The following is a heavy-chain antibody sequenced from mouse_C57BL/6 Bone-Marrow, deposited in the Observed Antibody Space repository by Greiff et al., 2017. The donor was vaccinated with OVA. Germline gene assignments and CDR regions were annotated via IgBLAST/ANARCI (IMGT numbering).Heavy chain of an antibody. CDR3: AIHYGSSPFDY. CDR1: GYTFTSYT. V-gene: IGHV1-4*01. Sequence: QVQLQQSGAELARPGASVKMSCKASGYTFTSYTMHWVKQRPGQGLEWIGYINPSSGYTKYNQKFKDKATLTADKSSSTAYMQLSSLTSEDSAVDYCAIHYGSSPFDYWGRGTALTVSA. D-gene: IGHD1-1*01. J-gene: IGHJ2*01. CDR2: INPSSGYT.